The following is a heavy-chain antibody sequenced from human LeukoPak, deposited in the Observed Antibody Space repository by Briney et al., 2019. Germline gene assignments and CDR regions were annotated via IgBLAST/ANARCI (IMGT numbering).Heavy chain of an antibody. CDR3: ARHADKDQYSYADY. D-gene: IGHD5-18*01. V-gene: IGHV5-51*01. J-gene: IGHJ4*02. CDR2: IYPGDSDT. CDR1: GYSFASYW. Sequence: GESLKISCKGFGYSFASYWIGWVRQMPGKGLEWMGIIYPGDSDTRYSPSFQGQVTISADKSISTAYLQWSSLKASDTAMYYCARHADKDQYSYADYWGQGTLVTVSS.